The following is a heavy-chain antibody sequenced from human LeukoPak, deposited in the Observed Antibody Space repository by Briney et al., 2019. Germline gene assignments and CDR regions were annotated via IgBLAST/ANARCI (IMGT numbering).Heavy chain of an antibody. CDR3: AREADSSDY. CDR2: ISYDGSNK. D-gene: IGHD3-22*01. V-gene: IGHV3-30*03. J-gene: IGHJ4*02. CDR1: GFTFSSYG. Sequence: GRSLRLSCAASGFTFSSYGMHWVRQAPGKGLEWVAVISYDGSNKYYADSVKGRFTISRDNSKNTLYLQMNSLRAEDTAVYYCAREADSSDYWGQGTLVTVSS.